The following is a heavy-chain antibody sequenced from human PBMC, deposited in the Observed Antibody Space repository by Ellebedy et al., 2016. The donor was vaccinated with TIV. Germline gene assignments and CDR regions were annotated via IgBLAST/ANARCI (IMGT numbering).Heavy chain of an antibody. CDR1: GYSFTDYY. V-gene: IGHV1-46*01. D-gene: IGHD6-19*01. CDR3: ARTVAGPYEAFEI. Sequence: AASVKVSCKASGYSFTDYYMHWVRQAPGQGLEWMGIMNPSGGNTIYAEKVQGRVTMTRDTSMTTIYMELSRLTSEDTAVYYCARTVAGPYEAFEIWGQGTMVTVSS. CDR2: MNPSGGNT. J-gene: IGHJ3*02.